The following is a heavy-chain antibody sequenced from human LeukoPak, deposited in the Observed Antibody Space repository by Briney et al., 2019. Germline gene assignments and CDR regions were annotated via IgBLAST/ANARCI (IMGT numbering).Heavy chain of an antibody. CDR2: IIPNNGGT. D-gene: IGHD5-12*01. CDR3: ARDKGRSEASDY. Sequence: ASVTVSCKSSGYSFTGYYLHWVRQAPAQGLGWMGWIIPNNGGTNYAQKFQGRVTMTRDTSITTAYMYLTSLTSDDTAVYYCARDKGRSEASDYWGQGSLVTVSS. V-gene: IGHV1-2*02. J-gene: IGHJ4*02. CDR1: GYSFTGYY.